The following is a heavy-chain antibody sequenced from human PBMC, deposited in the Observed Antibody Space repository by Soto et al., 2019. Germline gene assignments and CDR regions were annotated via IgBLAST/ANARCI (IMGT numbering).Heavy chain of an antibody. J-gene: IGHJ3*02. D-gene: IGHD3-3*01. CDR2: FDPEDGET. CDR3: ATDRRFLELLHAFDI. Sequence: VSVQVSSTVSGYTPTELSMHWVCQAPGKGLEWMGGFDPEDGETIYAQKFQGRVTMTEDTSTETAYMELSSMRSEDTAVYYCATDRRFLELLHAFDIWGQGTMVTVS. CDR1: GYTPTELS. V-gene: IGHV1-24*01.